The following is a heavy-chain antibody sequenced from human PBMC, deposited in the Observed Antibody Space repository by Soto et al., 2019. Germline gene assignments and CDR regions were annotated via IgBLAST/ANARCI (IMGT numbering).Heavy chain of an antibody. J-gene: IGHJ6*04. D-gene: IGHD4-17*01. Sequence: ETLPVTCTVSGGSIRRYYWSWIRQPPGKGLEWIGYIYYSGSTNSNPSLKSRVTTSVDTSNNQFSLKLSSVTAADTAVYYCARNYGDYELGYSYYYGMDVWGKGTTVT. V-gene: IGHV4-59*01. CDR1: GGSIRRYY. CDR2: IYYSGST. CDR3: ARNYGDYELGYSYYYGMDV.